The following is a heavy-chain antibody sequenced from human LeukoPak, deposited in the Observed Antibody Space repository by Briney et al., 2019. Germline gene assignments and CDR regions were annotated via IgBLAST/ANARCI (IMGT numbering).Heavy chain of an antibody. V-gene: IGHV3-11*01. J-gene: IGHJ6*02. CDR2: ISSSGSTI. Sequence: GGSLRLSCAASGFTFSDYYMSWIRRAPGKGLEWVSYISSSGSTIYYADSVKGRFTISRDNAKNSLYLQMNSLRAEDTAVYYCAREHRSGDYYYYYGMDVWGQGTTVTVSS. CDR1: GFTFSDYY. CDR3: AREHRSGDYYYYYGMDV.